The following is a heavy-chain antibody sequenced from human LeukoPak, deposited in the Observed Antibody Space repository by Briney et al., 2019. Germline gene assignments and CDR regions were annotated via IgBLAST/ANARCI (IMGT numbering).Heavy chain of an antibody. J-gene: IGHJ4*02. CDR1: GGSFSGYY. V-gene: IGHV4-34*01. CDR2: INHSGST. D-gene: IGHD3-10*01. Sequence: SETLSLTCAVYGGSFSGYYWSWIRQPPGKGLEWIGEINHSGSTNYNPSLKSRVTISVDTSKNQFSLKLSSVTAADTAVYYCARFRDYGSGSYSDYWGQGTLVTVSS. CDR3: ARFRDYGSGSYSDY.